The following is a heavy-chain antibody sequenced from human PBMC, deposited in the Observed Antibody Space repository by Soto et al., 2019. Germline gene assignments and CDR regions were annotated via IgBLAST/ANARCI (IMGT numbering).Heavy chain of an antibody. V-gene: IGHV1-46*03. Sequence: ASVKVSCKASGFTFTNYAMHWVRRAPGQGLEWMGRINAGGGSTKYAQKFQGRVTMTRDTSTSTVYMELSSLRSEDTAVYYCARVLNYDFWSGYQIDDAFDIWGQGTMVTVSS. CDR2: INAGGGST. J-gene: IGHJ3*02. CDR1: GFTFTNYA. CDR3: ARVLNYDFWSGYQIDDAFDI. D-gene: IGHD3-3*01.